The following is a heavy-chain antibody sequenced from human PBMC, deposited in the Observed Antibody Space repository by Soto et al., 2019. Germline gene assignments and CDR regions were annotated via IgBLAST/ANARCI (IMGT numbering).Heavy chain of an antibody. V-gene: IGHV1-18*01. CDR2: ISAYNGNT. CDR1: GYTFTSYG. CDR3: AREKYGGYSSGWESYYYYGMDV. D-gene: IGHD6-19*01. J-gene: IGHJ6*02. Sequence: ASVKVSCKASGYTFTSYGISWVRQAPGQGLEWMGWISAYNGNTNYAQKLQGRVTMTTDTSTSTAYMELRSLRSDDTAVYYCAREKYGGYSSGWESYYYYGMDVWG.